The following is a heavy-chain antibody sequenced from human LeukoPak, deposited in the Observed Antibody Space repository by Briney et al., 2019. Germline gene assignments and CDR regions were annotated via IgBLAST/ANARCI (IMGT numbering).Heavy chain of an antibody. D-gene: IGHD6-19*01. CDR2: IYSSGNT. J-gene: IGHJ4*02. CDR1: GGSIRGYY. CDR3: ARASSYSSNYIDY. Sequence: SETLSLTCNVSGGSIRGYYWSWLRQPAGKGLEWMGRIYSSGNTIYNPSLNSRVTISIDMSKNQFSLKVSSVTAADTAVYYCARASSYSSNYIDYWGQGTLVTVSS. V-gene: IGHV4-4*07.